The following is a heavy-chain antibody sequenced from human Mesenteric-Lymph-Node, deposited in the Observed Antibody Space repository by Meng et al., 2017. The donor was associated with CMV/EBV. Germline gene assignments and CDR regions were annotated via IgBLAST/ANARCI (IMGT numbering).Heavy chain of an antibody. J-gene: IGHJ4*02. V-gene: IGHV4-39*01. CDR1: GGSIKNSDYF. CDR2: INYSGTT. Sequence: GSLRLSCTVSGGSIKNSDYFWGWIRQPPGKGLEWIAIINYSGTTYYNPSLETRVSISVDTSKNQFSLKLSSVTAADTAVYYCARGWELLLGTVDYWGQGTLVTVSS. CDR3: ARGWELLLGTVDY. D-gene: IGHD1-26*01.